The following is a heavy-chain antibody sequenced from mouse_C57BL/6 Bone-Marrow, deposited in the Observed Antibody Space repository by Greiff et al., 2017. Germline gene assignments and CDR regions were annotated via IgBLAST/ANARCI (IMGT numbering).Heavy chain of an antibody. CDR2: INPNDGGT. CDR3: ARDCSYAMDY. CDR1: GYTFTDYY. J-gene: IGHJ4*01. V-gene: IGHV1-26*01. Sequence: EVQLQQSGPELVKPGASVKMSCKASGYTFTDYYMNWVKQSHGQSLEWIGDINPNDGGTSYNQKFKGKATLTVDKSSSTAYMELRSLTSEDSAVYYCARDCSYAMDYWGQGTSVTVSS.